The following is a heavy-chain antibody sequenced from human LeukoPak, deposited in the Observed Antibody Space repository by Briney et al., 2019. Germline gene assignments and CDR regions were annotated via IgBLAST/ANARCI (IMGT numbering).Heavy chain of an antibody. CDR3: AKVAAMIRGPYYFYYMDV. CDR2: INTNTGNP. V-gene: IGHV7-4-1*02. Sequence: GASVKVSCKASGYTFTSYAMNWVRQAPGQGLEWMGWINTNTGNPTYAQGFTGRLVFSLDTSVSTAYLQLSNLRAEDTAVYYCAKVAAMIRGPYYFYYMDVWGKGTTVTVSS. J-gene: IGHJ6*03. D-gene: IGHD3-10*01. CDR1: GYTFTSYA.